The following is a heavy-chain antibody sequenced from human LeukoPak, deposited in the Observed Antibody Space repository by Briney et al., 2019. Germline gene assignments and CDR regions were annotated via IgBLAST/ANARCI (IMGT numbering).Heavy chain of an antibody. V-gene: IGHV1-18*04. D-gene: IGHD3-10*01. CDR3: AREGYYGSGSYYNRSPFDY. J-gene: IGHJ4*02. Sequence: ASVKVSCKASGYTFTSYGISWVRQAPGQGLEWMGWISAYNGNTNYAQKLQGRVTMTTDTSTSTAYTELRSLRSDDTAVYYCAREGYYGSGSYYNRSPFDYWGQGTLVTVSS. CDR1: GYTFTSYG. CDR2: ISAYNGNT.